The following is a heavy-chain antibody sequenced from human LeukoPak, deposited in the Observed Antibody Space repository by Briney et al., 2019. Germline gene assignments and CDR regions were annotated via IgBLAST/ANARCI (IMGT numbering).Heavy chain of an antibody. CDR2: INTNTGNP. CDR1: GYTFTSYG. CDR3: ARGGGLHRYCSSTSCYDA. Sequence: ASVKVSCKASGYTFTSYGISWVRQAPGQGLEWMGWINTNTGNPTYARGFTGRFVFSLDTSVNTAYLQISSLKAEDTAVYYCARGGGLHRYCSSTSCYDAWGQGTLVTVSS. D-gene: IGHD2-2*01. V-gene: IGHV7-4-1*02. J-gene: IGHJ5*02.